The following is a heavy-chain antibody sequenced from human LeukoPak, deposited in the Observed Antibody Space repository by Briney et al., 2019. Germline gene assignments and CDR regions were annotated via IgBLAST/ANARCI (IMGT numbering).Heavy chain of an antibody. J-gene: IGHJ4*02. Sequence: SETLSLTCTVSGGSISTSNYYWGWIRQPPGKGLEWIGNIFYSVSTYYSPSLRSRVTISLDTSRNQFSLKLNSVTAADTAVYYCARGQRGIIDYFDYWGQGTLVTVSS. CDR1: GGSISTSNYY. CDR3: ARGQRGIIDYFDY. CDR2: IFYSVST. D-gene: IGHD7-27*01. V-gene: IGHV4-39*07.